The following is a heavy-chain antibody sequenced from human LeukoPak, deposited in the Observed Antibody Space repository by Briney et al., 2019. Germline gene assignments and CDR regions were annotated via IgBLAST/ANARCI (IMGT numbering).Heavy chain of an antibody. CDR3: ARVSVVITTYLDY. V-gene: IGHV3-21*01. Sequence: GGSLRLSCAASGFTFSSYSMNWVRQAPGKGLEWVSSISSSSSYIYYADSVKGRFTISRDNAKNSLYLQMNSLRAEDTAVYYCARVSVVITTYLDYWGQGTLVTVSS. J-gene: IGHJ4*02. D-gene: IGHD3-22*01. CDR1: GFTFSSYS. CDR2: ISSSSSYI.